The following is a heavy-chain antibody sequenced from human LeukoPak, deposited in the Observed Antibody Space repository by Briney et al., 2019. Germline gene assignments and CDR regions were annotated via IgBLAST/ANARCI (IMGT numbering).Heavy chain of an antibody. V-gene: IGHV4-4*02. D-gene: IGHD3-22*01. J-gene: IGHJ4*02. CDR3: ARDPSTYSYDSSGSHFDY. CDR2: IYHSGST. CDR1: GGSISSSNW. Sequence: GTLSLTCAVSGGSISSSNWWSWVRQPPGKGLEWIGGIYHSGSTNYNPSLKSRVTISVDTSRNQFSLKLSSVTAADTAVYYCARDPSTYSYDSSGSHFDYWGQGTLVTVSS.